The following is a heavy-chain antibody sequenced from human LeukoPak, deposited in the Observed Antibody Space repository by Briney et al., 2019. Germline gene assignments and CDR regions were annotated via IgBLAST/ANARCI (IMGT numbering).Heavy chain of an antibody. CDR2: IKSDGSST. CDR3: AHLLFSPYCGGDCYAATSDY. V-gene: IGHV3-74*01. CDR1: GFTFSSYW. Sequence: PGGSLRLSCAASGFTFSSYWMHWVRQAPGKGLVWVSRIKSDGSSTSYADSVKGRFTISRDNAKNTLYLQMNSLRAEDTAVYYCAHLLFSPYCGGDCYAATSDYWGQGTLVTVSS. J-gene: IGHJ4*02. D-gene: IGHD2-21*02.